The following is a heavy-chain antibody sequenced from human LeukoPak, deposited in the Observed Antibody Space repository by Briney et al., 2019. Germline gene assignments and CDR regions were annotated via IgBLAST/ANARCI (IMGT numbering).Heavy chain of an antibody. CDR1: GYTFTSYD. CDR3: ARALSWTTQSYYYMDV. V-gene: IGHV1-8*01. CDR2: MNPNSGNT. Sequence: ASVKVSCKASGYTFTSYDINWVRQATGQGPELMGWMNPNSGNTGYAQKFQGRGTMTKNASITTAYMELSSLTSEDTAVYYCARALSWTTQSYYYMDVWGKGTTVTVSS. D-gene: IGHD3/OR15-3a*01. J-gene: IGHJ6*03.